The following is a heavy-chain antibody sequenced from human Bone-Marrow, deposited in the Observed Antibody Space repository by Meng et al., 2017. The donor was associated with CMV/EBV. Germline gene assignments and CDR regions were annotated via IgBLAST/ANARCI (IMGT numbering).Heavy chain of an antibody. J-gene: IGHJ6*02. Sequence: SVKVSCKASGYTFTSYYMHWVRQAPGQGLEWMGIINPSGGSTSYAQKFQGRVTMTRDTSTSTVYMELSSLRSEDTAVYYCARDFGNNTYYDFWSGYYSSFGYYYGMDFWGQGTTVTVSS. V-gene: IGHV1-46*01. CDR2: INPSGGST. D-gene: IGHD3-3*01. CDR3: ARDFGNNTYYDFWSGYYSSFGYYYGMDF. CDR1: GYTFTSYY.